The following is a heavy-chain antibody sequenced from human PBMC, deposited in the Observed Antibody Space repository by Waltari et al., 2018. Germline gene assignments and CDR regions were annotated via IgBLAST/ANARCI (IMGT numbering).Heavy chain of an antibody. CDR2: IYYSGST. J-gene: IGHJ5*02. V-gene: IGHV4-59*01. D-gene: IGHD4-17*01. Sequence: QVQLQESGPGLVKPSETLSLTCTVSGGSISSYYWSWIRQPPGKGLEWIGYIYYSGSTNYNPPLKSRVTISVDTSKNQFSLKLSSVTAADTAVYYCARDAHPDDYGDWGWFDPWGQGTLVTVSS. CDR3: ARDAHPDDYGDWGWFDP. CDR1: GGSISSYY.